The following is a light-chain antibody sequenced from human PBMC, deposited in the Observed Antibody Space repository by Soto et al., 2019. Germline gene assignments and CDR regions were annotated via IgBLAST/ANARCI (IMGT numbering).Light chain of an antibody. CDR1: QTFSSH. Sequence: EIVLTQSPATLSLSPGERATLSCRASQTFSSHLAWYQQKPGQAPRLLIYDASKRATGIPARFSGRGSGTDFTLTISSLEPEDFAVYYCQQRSNWPPVITFVKGTRLEIK. CDR3: QQRSNWPPVIT. V-gene: IGKV3-11*01. CDR2: DAS. J-gene: IGKJ5*01.